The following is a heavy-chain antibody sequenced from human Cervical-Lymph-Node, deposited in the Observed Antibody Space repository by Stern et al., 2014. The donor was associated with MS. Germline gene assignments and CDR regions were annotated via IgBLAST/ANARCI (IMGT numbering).Heavy chain of an antibody. CDR2: ISSSSSYL. CDR3: ARYQYYYDTSGFDY. J-gene: IGHJ4*02. CDR1: GFTFSSYS. V-gene: IGHV3-21*01. Sequence: EVQLVQSGGGLVKPGGSLRLSCAASGFTFSSYSMNWVRQAPGKGLAWVSSISSSSSYLYYADSVKCRFTISRDNAKNSLYLQMNSLRAEDTAVYYCARYQYYYDTSGFDYWGQGTLVTVSS. D-gene: IGHD3-22*01.